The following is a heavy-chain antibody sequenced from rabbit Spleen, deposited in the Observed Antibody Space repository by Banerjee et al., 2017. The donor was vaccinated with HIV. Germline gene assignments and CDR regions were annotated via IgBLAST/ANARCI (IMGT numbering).Heavy chain of an antibody. J-gene: IGHJ4*01. D-gene: IGHD8-1*01. Sequence: QELVESGGGLVQPGESLKLSCKASGIDFSTYGVSWVRQAPGKGLEWIGYIDPVFGFTTYATSVNARSPTPRHNAQNTLYLQLYSLTAADTATYFCARILVFSGSSYPYNLWGQGTLVTVS. CDR3: ARILVFSGSSYPYNL. CDR1: GIDFSTYG. V-gene: IGHV1S7*01. CDR2: IDPVFGFT.